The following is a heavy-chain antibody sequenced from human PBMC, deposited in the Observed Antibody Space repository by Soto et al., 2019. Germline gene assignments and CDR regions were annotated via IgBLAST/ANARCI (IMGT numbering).Heavy chain of an antibody. J-gene: IGHJ4*02. Sequence: ETLSLTCTVSGGSISSGNYYWSWIRQPPGKGLEWIGYFYYTGSTNYNPSLKSRVTISIDASKNQFSLRLSSVTAADTAVYYCARHFSVDYFDYWGQGALVTGSS. V-gene: IGHV4-61*01. CDR1: GGSISSGNYY. CDR2: FYYTGST. CDR3: ARHFSVDYFDY.